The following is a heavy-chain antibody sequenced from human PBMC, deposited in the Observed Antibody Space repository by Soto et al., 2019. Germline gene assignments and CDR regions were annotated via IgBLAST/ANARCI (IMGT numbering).Heavy chain of an antibody. J-gene: IGHJ4*02. CDR2: IIPIFDTP. V-gene: IGHV1-69*12. Sequence: QVQLVQSGPEVKKPGSSMRVSCKTSVGTFSTYAISWVRQAPGQGLEWMGGIIPIFDTPNYAQNFQGRITITADESTSTAYMELSSLRSGDTSVYYCARGGLETYKYDTSGYPFNFDYWGQGTLITVSS. CDR3: ARGGLETYKYDTSGYPFNFDY. D-gene: IGHD3-22*01. CDR1: VGTFSTYA.